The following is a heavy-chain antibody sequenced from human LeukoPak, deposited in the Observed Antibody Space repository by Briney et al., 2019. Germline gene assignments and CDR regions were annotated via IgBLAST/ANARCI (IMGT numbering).Heavy chain of an antibody. J-gene: IGHJ6*04. CDR1: GGSISSYY. Sequence: SETLSLTCTVSGGSISSYYWSWIRQPPGKGLEWIGYIYYSGSTNYNPSLKSRVTISVDTSKNQFSLKLSSVTAADTAVYYCERHQMLGMDVWGKGTTVTVSS. D-gene: IGHD2-8*01. V-gene: IGHV4-59*01. CDR2: IYYSGST. CDR3: ERHQMLGMDV.